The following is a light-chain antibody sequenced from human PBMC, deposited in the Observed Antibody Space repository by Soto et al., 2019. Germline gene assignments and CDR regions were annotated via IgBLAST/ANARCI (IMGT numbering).Light chain of an antibody. CDR1: QGICDT. Sequence: EIVMTQSPATLSVSPGEGVTLSCRASQGICDTLAWYQHKPGQAPRLLIYCTSTRATGVPARFSGSGSGTDFTLTISSLQPEDSAVYYCQQHTQWPITFGQGTQLEIK. CDR3: QQHTQWPIT. J-gene: IGKJ5*01. CDR2: CTS. V-gene: IGKV3D-15*01.